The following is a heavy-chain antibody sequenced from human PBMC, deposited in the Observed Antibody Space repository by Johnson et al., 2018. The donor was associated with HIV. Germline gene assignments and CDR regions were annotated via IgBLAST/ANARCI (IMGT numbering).Heavy chain of an antibody. J-gene: IGHJ3*02. CDR2: MNWNGGSR. CDR3: GRVRDPGYGDYVGNAFDI. Sequence: EQLVESGGGLVQPGGSLRLSCAASRFIFDGYGMSWVRKAPGKGLEWVSGMNWNGGSRGYGDFVKGRFTISRDNDKNSLYLQMTSLRAKDTALNYCGRVRDPGYGDYVGNAFDIWGQGTMVTVSS. D-gene: IGHD4-17*01. V-gene: IGHV3-20*04. CDR1: RFIFDGYG.